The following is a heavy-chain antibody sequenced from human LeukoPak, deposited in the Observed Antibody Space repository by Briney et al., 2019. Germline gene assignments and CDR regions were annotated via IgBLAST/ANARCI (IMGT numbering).Heavy chain of an antibody. CDR3: ARRMAANSFDI. J-gene: IGHJ3*02. V-gene: IGHV3-30-3*01. CDR2: MSYDGTNK. CDR1: GFTFSTYR. Sequence: SGGSLRLSCAASGFTFSTYRIHWVRQAPGKGLEWVAVMSYDGTNKCYADSVKGRFTISRDNSKNTLYLQMNSLRTEDTAVYYGARRMAANSFDIWGQGTMVTV. D-gene: IGHD5-24*01.